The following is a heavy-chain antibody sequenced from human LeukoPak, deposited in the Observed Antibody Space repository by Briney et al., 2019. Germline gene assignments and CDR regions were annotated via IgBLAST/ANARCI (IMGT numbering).Heavy chain of an antibody. J-gene: IGHJ4*02. V-gene: IGHV1-18*01. Sequence: ASVKVSCKASGYTFTSYDINWVRQAPGQGLEWMGWISGYNGNTKYTQKVQGRVTMTTDTSTSTAYMELRSLRSDDTAVYYCARDLTHRRNYDSSGYQIVPAFWGQGTLVTVSP. CDR3: ARDLTHRRNYDSSGYQIVPAF. CDR2: ISGYNGNT. CDR1: GYTFTSYD. D-gene: IGHD3-22*01.